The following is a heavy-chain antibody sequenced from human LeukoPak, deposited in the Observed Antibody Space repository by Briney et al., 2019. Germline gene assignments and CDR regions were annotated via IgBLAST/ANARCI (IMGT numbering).Heavy chain of an antibody. V-gene: IGHV4-59*01. J-gene: IGHJ3*02. CDR3: ARGPIDAFDM. CDR2: VYYSGGTY. Sequence: PSETLSLTCSISGGSISSYYWSWIRQPPGKGLQWIGCVYYSGGTYYYNPSLKSRVSMSLDTSKNRLSLKLTSVTAADTAVYYCARGPIDAFDMWGHGTMVTVSS. CDR1: GGSISSYY.